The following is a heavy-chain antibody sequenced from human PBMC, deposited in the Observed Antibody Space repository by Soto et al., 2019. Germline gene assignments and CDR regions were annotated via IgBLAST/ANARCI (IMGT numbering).Heavy chain of an antibody. D-gene: IGHD6-6*01. Sequence: QVQLVESGGGVVQPGRSLRLSCAASGFTFSSYGMHWVRQAPGKGLEWVAVIWYDGSNKYYADSVKGRFTISRDNSKNTLYLQMNSLRAEDTAVYYCARVSSSSTYWYFDLWGRGTLVTVSS. CDR2: IWYDGSNK. J-gene: IGHJ2*01. CDR1: GFTFSSYG. CDR3: ARVSSSSTYWYFDL. V-gene: IGHV3-33*01.